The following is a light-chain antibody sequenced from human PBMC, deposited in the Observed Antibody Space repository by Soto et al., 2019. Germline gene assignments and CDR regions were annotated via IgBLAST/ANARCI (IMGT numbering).Light chain of an antibody. J-gene: IGKJ4*01. CDR2: AVS. V-gene: IGKV1-27*01. Sequence: DIQMTQSPSSLSASVGDRVTVTCRASQGISSYLAWYQQKPGKVPKLLIFAVSTLQPGVPSRFSGSGSGTDFTLTIRSLQPEDVATYYCQKYDSASSPTFGGGTKVEIK. CDR1: QGISSY. CDR3: QKYDSASSPT.